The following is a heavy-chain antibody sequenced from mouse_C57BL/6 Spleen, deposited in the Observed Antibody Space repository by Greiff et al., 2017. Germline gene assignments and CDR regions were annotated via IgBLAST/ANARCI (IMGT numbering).Heavy chain of an antibody. CDR1: GFSLSTSGMG. Sequence: QVTLKVSGPGILQSSQPLSLTCSFSGFSLSTSGMGVSWIRQPSGKGLEWLAHIYWDDDKRYNPSLKSRLTISKDTSRNQVFLKITSVDTADTATYYCARREYDYDWFAYWGQGTLVTVSA. D-gene: IGHD2-4*01. V-gene: IGHV8-12*01. J-gene: IGHJ3*01. CDR3: ARREYDYDWFAY. CDR2: IYWDDDK.